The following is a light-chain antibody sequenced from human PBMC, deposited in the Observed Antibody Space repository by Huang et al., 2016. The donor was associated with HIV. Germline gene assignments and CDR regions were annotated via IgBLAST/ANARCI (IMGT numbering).Light chain of an antibody. CDR3: MQSIQAPLT. Sequence: IVMTQTPLSLSVTPGQPASIPCNSSQSLLHSDGKTYLFCYLQKPGQPQQVLIYEVSKRFSGVPDRFSGSGSVTDFTLKISRVEAEDVGLYYCMQSIQAPLTFGGGTKVEIK. CDR1: QSLLHSDGKTY. CDR2: EVS. J-gene: IGKJ4*01. V-gene: IGKV2D-29*01.